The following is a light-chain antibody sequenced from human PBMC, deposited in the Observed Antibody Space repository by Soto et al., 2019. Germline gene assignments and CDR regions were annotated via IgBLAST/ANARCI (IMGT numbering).Light chain of an antibody. CDR2: SNH. CDR1: NSNIGSKT. J-gene: IGLJ2*01. Sequence: QSVLTQPPSASGTPGQRVTISCSGSNSNIGSKTVNWYQHLPGTAPKLLIYSNHHRPSGVPDRFSASKSGTSASLAISGLQSEDDADYYCSTLDDSLNGVVFGGGTKPTVL. CDR3: STLDDSLNGVV. V-gene: IGLV1-44*01.